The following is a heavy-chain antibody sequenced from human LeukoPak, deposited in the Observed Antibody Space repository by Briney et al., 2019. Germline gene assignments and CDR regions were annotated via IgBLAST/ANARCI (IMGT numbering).Heavy chain of an antibody. CDR2: INPSSGST. Sequence: ASVKVSCKASGYTFTSYSMHWVRQAPGQGLEWMGIINPSSGSTTYAQRFQGRVTMTRDTSTSTVYMDLSSLRSEDTAVYYCARDLESGSRPWGQGTMVTVSS. CDR3: ARDLESGSRP. V-gene: IGHV1-46*01. J-gene: IGHJ3*01. D-gene: IGHD1-26*01. CDR1: GYTFTSYS.